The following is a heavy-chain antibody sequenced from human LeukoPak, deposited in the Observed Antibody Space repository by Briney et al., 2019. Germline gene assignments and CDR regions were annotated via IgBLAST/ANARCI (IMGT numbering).Heavy chain of an antibody. CDR3: ARDWYHAIDY. CDR2: ITSDGTTT. V-gene: IGHV3-74*03. J-gene: IGHJ4*02. Sequence: GGSLRLSCASTGFSFSITWMPWVREPPGQGLVWVARITSDGTTTSYADSVKGRFSISRDNAKNTLYLQMNSLRAEDTAVYFCARDWYHAIDYWGQGTLVTVSS. D-gene: IGHD2-2*01. CDR1: GFSFSITW.